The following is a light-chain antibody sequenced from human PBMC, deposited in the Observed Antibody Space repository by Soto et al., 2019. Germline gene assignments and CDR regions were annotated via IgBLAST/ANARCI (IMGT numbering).Light chain of an antibody. CDR1: QTISAN. J-gene: IGKJ4*01. CDR2: GAS. V-gene: IGKV3-15*01. CDR3: QQYNNWPPLT. Sequence: IVMTQSPATLSVSPGERATLSCRASQTISANLAWYQQRPGQAPRLLIYGASTRATGIPARFSGSGSGTESTLTISSLHSEDFAVYYCQQYNNWPPLTFGGGTKVEIK.